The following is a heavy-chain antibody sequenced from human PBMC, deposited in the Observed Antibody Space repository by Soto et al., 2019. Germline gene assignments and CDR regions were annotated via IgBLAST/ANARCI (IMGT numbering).Heavy chain of an antibody. V-gene: IGHV4-39*01. CDR2: IYYSGST. Sequence: SETLSLTCTVSGGSISSSSYYWGWFRQPPGKGLEWIGSIYYSGSTYYNPSLKSRVTISVDTSKNQFSLKLSSVTAADTAVYYCARGIYYYYGMDVWGQGTTVTVS. CDR1: GGSISSSSYY. CDR3: ARGIYYYYGMDV. J-gene: IGHJ6*02.